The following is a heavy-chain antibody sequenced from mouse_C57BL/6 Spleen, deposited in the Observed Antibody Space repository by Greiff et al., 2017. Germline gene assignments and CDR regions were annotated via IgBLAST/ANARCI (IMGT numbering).Heavy chain of an antibody. J-gene: IGHJ2*01. CDR3: ARRTATGTDFDY. V-gene: IGHV5-6*01. D-gene: IGHD4-1*01. CDR2: ISSGGSYT. CDR1: GFTFSSYG. Sequence: EVQGVESGGDLVKPGGSLKLSCAASGFTFSSYGMSWVRQTPDKRLEWVATISSGGSYTYYPDSVKGRFTISRDNAKNTLYLQMSSLKSEDTAMYYCARRTATGTDFDYWGQGTTLTVSS.